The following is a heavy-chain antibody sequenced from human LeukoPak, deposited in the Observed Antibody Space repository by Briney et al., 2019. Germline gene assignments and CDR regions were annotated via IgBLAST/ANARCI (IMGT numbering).Heavy chain of an antibody. CDR3: ARHGSVSSGASV. CDR2: IFYSGST. CDR1: GGSLSSYY. D-gene: IGHD3-22*01. J-gene: IGHJ4*02. Sequence: SETLSLTCIVSGGSLSSYYWSWIRQPPGKGLEWIGYIFYSGSTNYNPSLKSRVTMSVDSSKTQFSLTLSSVPAADTTVYYCARHGSVSSGASVWGQGSLVPVSS. V-gene: IGHV4-59*08.